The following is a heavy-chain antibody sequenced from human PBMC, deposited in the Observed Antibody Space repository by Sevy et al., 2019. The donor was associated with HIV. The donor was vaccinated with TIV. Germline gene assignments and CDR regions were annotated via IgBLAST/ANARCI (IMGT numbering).Heavy chain of an antibody. CDR2: IYHSGST. J-gene: IGHJ4*02. V-gene: IGHV4-38-2*01. D-gene: IGHD6-13*01. CDR3: ATYSSGWYHSFDY. Sequence: SETLSLTCAVSGYSISSGYYWGWIRQPPGKGLELIGSIYHSGSTYYNPSLKSRVTISEDTSKNQFSLKLSSVTAADTAVYYCATYSSGWYHSFDYWGQGTLVTVSS. CDR1: GYSISSGYY.